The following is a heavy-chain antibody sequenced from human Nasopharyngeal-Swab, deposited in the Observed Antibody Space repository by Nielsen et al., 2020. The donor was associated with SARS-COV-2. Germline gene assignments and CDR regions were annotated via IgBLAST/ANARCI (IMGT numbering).Heavy chain of an antibody. J-gene: IGHJ4*02. V-gene: IGHV4-39*01. CDR2: IYYSGST. D-gene: IGHD6-25*01. Sequence: RQPPGKGLEWIGSIYYSGSTYYNPSLKSRVTISVDTSKNQFSLKLSSVTAADTAVYYCARHADSSGGWYFDYWGQGTLVTVSS. CDR3: ARHADSSGGWYFDY.